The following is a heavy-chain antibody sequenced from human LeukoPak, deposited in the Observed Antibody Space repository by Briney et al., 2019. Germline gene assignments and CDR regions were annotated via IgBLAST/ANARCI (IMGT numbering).Heavy chain of an antibody. CDR3: TTDPPVTMVRGARDDYYYYYYMDV. J-gene: IGHJ6*03. Sequence: GGSLRLSCTACGFTFWDYAVMGVRRAPGKGREGGGFIRRKTYGVIREDGESVKGRFTISRDDSKSIAYLQMNSLKTEDTAVYYCTTDPPVTMVRGARDDYYYYYYMDVWGKGTPVTVSS. D-gene: IGHD3-10*01. CDR1: GFTFWDYA. V-gene: IGHV3-49*04. CDR2: IRRKTYGVIR.